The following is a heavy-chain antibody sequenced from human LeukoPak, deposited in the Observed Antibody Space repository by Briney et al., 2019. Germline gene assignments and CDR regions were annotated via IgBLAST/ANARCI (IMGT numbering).Heavy chain of an antibody. CDR2: IKQDGSEK. CDR1: GFTFSIYY. D-gene: IGHD2-15*01. V-gene: IGHV3-7*03. CDR3: ARYCSGGSCFDY. Sequence: SGGSLRLSCAASGFTFSIYYMSWVRQAPGKGLEWVATIKQDGSEKYFVDSVKGRFTISRDNAKNSLYLQMNNLRVDDTAVYYCARYCSGGSCFDYWGQGILVTVST. J-gene: IGHJ4*02.